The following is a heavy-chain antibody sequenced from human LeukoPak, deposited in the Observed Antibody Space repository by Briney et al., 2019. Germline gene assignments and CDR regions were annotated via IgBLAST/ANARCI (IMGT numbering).Heavy chain of an antibody. D-gene: IGHD1-26*01. CDR1: GYTFTSYY. Sequence: GASVKVSCKASGYTFTSYYMHWVRQAPGQGLEWMGIINPSGGSTSYAQKFQGRVTITRNTSINTAYMELSSLRSEDTAVYYCARGYRWELVGYHYYYMDLWGKGTTVTVSS. J-gene: IGHJ6*03. CDR2: INPSGGST. V-gene: IGHV1-46*01. CDR3: ARGYRWELVGYHYYYMDL.